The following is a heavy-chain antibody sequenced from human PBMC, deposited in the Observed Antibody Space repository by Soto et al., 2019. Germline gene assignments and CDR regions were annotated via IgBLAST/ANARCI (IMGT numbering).Heavy chain of an antibody. V-gene: IGHV2-5*02. J-gene: IGHJ6*02. D-gene: IGHD2-21*02. CDR2: IYWADDK. CDR1: AFSLSTGGVG. CDR3: IQSRCGGDCLQSYASYYYYGMDV. Sequence: QITLKESGPTLVKPTQTLTLTCTFSAFSLSTGGVGVGWIRQPPGKALEWLALIYWADDKRYSPYLRSRLTSTKDTSKNQVVLTLTNMDPVDTATYYCIQSRCGGDCLQSYASYYYYGMDVWGQGTTVTVSS.